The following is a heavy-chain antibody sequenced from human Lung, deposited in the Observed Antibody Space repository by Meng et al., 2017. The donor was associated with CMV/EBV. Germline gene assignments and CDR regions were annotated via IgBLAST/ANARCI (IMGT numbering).Heavy chain of an antibody. CDR3: TRDPGLSSSWYFDY. CDR2: IRSKAYGGTT. CDR1: GFTFGDYA. V-gene: IGHV3-49*04. Sequence: GGSLSLXCTASGFTFGDYAMSWVRQAPGKGLEWVGFIRSKAYGGTTEYAASVKGRFTISRDDSKSIAYLQMNSLNTEDTAMYYCTRDPGLSSSWYFDYWGQGXLVTVSS. D-gene: IGHD2-2*01. J-gene: IGHJ4*02.